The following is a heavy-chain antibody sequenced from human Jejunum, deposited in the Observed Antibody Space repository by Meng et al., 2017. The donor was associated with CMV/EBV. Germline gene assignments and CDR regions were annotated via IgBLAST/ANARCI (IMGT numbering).Heavy chain of an antibody. Sequence: FTFSIYRMHWIRQLPGKGLTWVSRIDQDGSGAKYADSVKGRFIISRENAKNTLYLQMNSLRVDDSAVYYCARVVVSPGGGFAYWGQGARVTVSS. V-gene: IGHV3-74*03. CDR3: ARVVVSPGGGFAY. J-gene: IGHJ4*02. CDR2: IDQDGSGA. CDR1: FTFSIYR. D-gene: IGHD4-23*01.